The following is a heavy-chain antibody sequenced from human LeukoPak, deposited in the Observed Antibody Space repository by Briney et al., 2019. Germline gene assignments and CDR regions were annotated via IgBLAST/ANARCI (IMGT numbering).Heavy chain of an antibody. CDR3: ARGYGDYYYYGMDV. D-gene: IGHD4-17*01. Sequence: PSETLSLTCTVSGGSISSGDYYWSWIRQPPGKGPEWIGYIYYSGSTYYNPSLKSRVTISVDTSKNQFSLKLSSVTAADTAVYYCARGYGDYYYYGMDVWGKGTTVTVSS. CDR2: IYYSGST. V-gene: IGHV4-30-4*01. J-gene: IGHJ6*04. CDR1: GGSISSGDYY.